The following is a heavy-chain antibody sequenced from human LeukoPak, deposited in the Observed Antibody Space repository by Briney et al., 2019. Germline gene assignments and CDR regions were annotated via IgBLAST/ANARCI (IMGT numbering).Heavy chain of an antibody. CDR2: ISSSGSTI. J-gene: IGHJ6*02. CDR1: GFTFSSYE. Sequence: PGGSLRLSCAASGFTFSSYEMNWVRQAPGKGLEWVSYISSSGSTIYYADSVKGRFTINRDNAKNSLYLQMNSLRAEDTAVYYCARARPAVAAYYYYGMDVWGQGTTVTVSS. CDR3: ARARPAVAAYYYYGMDV. D-gene: IGHD2-15*01. V-gene: IGHV3-48*03.